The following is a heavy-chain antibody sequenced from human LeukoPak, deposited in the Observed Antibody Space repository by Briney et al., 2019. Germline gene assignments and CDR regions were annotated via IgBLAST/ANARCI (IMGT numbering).Heavy chain of an antibody. Sequence: AGESLKISCKGSGYSFTSYWIAWARQMPGKGLEWMGIIYPGDSDARYNPSFEGHITISVDKSRSTAYLRWRSLRASDTAMYYCARRGYNYGYDYWGQGTLVTVSS. CDR2: IYPGDSDA. V-gene: IGHV5-51*01. CDR1: GYSFTSYW. D-gene: IGHD5-18*01. CDR3: ARRGYNYGYDY. J-gene: IGHJ4*02.